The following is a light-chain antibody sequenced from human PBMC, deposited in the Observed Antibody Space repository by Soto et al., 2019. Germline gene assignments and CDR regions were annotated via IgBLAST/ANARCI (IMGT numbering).Light chain of an antibody. J-gene: IGKJ2*01. CDR2: KAS. CDR1: QSISSW. V-gene: IGKV1-5*03. Sequence: DIQMTQSPCTLSASVGDRVTITCRSSQSISSWLAWYQQKPGTAPKLLIYKASSLQSGVPSRFSGSGSGTEFTLTISSLQPDDFATYYCQQYSSYPYTFGQGTKLEIK. CDR3: QQYSSYPYT.